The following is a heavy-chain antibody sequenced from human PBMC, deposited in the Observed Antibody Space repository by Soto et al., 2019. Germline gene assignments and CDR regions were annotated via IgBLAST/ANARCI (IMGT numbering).Heavy chain of an antibody. CDR3: YRSGYSSSLPDY. D-gene: IGHD6-6*01. CDR1: GGSISSGGYS. V-gene: IGHV4-30-2*01. J-gene: IGHJ4*02. CDR2: IYHSGST. Sequence: TLSLTCAVSGGSISSGGYSWSWIRQPPGKGLEWIGYIYHSGSTYYNPSLKSRVTISVDRSKNQFSLKLSSVTAADTAVYYCYRSGYSSSLPDYRGQRTLVTVSS.